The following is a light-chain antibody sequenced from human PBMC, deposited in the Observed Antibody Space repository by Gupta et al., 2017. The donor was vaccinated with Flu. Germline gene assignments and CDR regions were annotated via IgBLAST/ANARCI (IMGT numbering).Light chain of an antibody. J-gene: IGKJ4*01. V-gene: IGKV3-20*01. CDR3: QKYGNSLT. Sequence: PGTLVLSAGERATLSCRASQSFSSSFLAWYQQRPGQAPRLLIYGASFRATGIPDRFSGTGSGTDYALTISRLEPEDCAVYYCQKYGNSLTFGGGTKVEIK. CDR2: GAS. CDR1: QSFSSSF.